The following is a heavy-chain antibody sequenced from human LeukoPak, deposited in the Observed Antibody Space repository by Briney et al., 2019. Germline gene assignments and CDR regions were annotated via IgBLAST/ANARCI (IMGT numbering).Heavy chain of an antibody. J-gene: IGHJ4*02. V-gene: IGHV3-33*06. Sequence: GGSLRLSCATSGFRFSHHAMHWVRQAPGKGLEWVAVIWSDGSERYYAISRDDSQKMVYLPMNSLRTEDTAVYYCVKDVQRGFDYTNSLDHWGQGTLVAVSS. D-gene: IGHD4-11*01. CDR3: VKDVQRGFDYTNSLDH. CDR2: IWSDGSER. CDR1: GFRFSHHA.